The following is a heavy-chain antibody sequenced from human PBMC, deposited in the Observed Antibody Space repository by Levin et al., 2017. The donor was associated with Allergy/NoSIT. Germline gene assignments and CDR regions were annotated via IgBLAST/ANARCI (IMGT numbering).Heavy chain of an antibody. CDR3: ASFWPQKPGIAAANDY. CDR1: GFTFSSYA. V-gene: IGHV3-30-3*01. J-gene: IGHJ4*02. Sequence: GESLKISCAASGFTFSSYAMHWVRQAPGKGLEWVAVISYDGSNKYYADSVKGRFTISRDNSKNTLYLQMNSLRAEDTAVYYCASFWPQKPGIAAANDYWGQGTLVTVSS. D-gene: IGHD6-13*01. CDR2: ISYDGSNK.